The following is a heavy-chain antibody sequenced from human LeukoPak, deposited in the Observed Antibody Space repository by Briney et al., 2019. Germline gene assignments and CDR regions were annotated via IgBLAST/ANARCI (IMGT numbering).Heavy chain of an antibody. V-gene: IGHV5-51*01. J-gene: IGHJ4*02. CDR1: GYRLNNYW. Sequence: GESLKISREGSGYRLNNYWLVLVRRMPGEGLEWMGIIYPGDSDTRYSPSFQGLVTISVDKSISTAYLQWSSLKASDTAMYYCARRLTAATFDYWGQGTLVTVSS. CDR2: IYPGDSDT. CDR3: ARRLTAATFDY. D-gene: IGHD2-21*02.